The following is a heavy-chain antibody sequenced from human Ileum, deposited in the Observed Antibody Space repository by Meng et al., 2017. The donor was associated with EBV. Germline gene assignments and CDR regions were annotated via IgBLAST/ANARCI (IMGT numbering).Heavy chain of an antibody. CDR1: GGSVSSGNYY. D-gene: IGHD2-2*02. J-gene: IGHJ5*02. Sequence: QRQQQGVCRGRVTHSQTLAPSFTVAGGSVSSGNYYWILIRQPPGKGLEWIGYIYYSGRTYYNPSLESRVTMSVDTSKNQFSLNLNSVTAADTAVYYCARVNGDCFSTICYKGWFDPWGQGTLVTVSS. CDR3: ARVNGDCFSTICYKGWFDP. V-gene: IGHV4-30-4*01. CDR2: IYYSGRT.